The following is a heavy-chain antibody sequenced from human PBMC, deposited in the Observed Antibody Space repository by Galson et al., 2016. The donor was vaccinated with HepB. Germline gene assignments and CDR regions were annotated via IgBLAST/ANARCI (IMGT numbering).Heavy chain of an antibody. Sequence: SETLSLTCDVSGGSVSSNYWWGWVRQSPEKGFEWIGEIYETGTANYNPSFTSRATISVDTSKNQISLRLDSVTAADTAVYYCARASVIPGARMIFDPWGQGTLVTGSS. V-gene: IGHV4-4*02. J-gene: IGHJ5*02. CDR2: IYETGTA. D-gene: IGHD2-2*01. CDR1: GGSVSSNYW. CDR3: ARASVIPGARMIFDP.